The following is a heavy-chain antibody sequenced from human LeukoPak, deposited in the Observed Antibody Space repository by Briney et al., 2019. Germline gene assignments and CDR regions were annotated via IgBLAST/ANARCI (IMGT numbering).Heavy chain of an antibody. CDR1: GGAISSGAYY. Sequence: SETLSLTCTVSGGAISSGAYYWGWIRQPAGKGLEWLGRIYTNGNTNYNPSLKSRVTISVDTSKNQFSLHLSSLIAADTAVYYCARAILTIFGVVDAFDIWGQGTMVTVSS. CDR3: ARAILTIFGVVDAFDI. D-gene: IGHD3-3*01. V-gene: IGHV4-61*02. J-gene: IGHJ3*02. CDR2: IYTNGNT.